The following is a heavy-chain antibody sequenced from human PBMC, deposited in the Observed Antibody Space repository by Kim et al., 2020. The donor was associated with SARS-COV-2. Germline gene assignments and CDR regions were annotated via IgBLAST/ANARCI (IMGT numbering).Heavy chain of an antibody. CDR2: IYPDGTKT. V-gene: IGHV3-74*01. CDR1: GFTFSHYW. CDR3: TRGNDMDV. Sequence: GGSLRLSCSASGFTFSHYWMTWGRQVPGEVPVCVARIYPDGTKTDYADFVKGRFTISRDNVNNMLYLQMNSLRDDDTAVYYCTRGNDMDVWGQGTTVTVSS. D-gene: IGHD2-8*01. J-gene: IGHJ6*02.